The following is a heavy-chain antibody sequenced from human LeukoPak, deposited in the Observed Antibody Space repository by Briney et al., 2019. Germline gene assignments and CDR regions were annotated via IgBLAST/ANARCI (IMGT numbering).Heavy chain of an antibody. Sequence: PGRSLRLSCAASGFIFSNYGMHWVRQAPGKGLEWVAVISSDGSDKYYADSVKGRFTISRDNSQNTLYLQMNSLRAADTAVYYCAKSHYDSTGHYTLGDWGQGTLVTVSS. CDR1: GFIFSNYG. V-gene: IGHV3-30*18. CDR2: ISSDGSDK. D-gene: IGHD3-22*01. J-gene: IGHJ4*02. CDR3: AKSHYDSTGHYTLGD.